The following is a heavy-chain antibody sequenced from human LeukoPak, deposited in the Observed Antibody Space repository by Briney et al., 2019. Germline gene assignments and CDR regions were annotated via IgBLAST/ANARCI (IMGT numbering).Heavy chain of an antibody. V-gene: IGHV3-23*01. D-gene: IGHD6-19*01. CDR1: GFTFSSYA. J-gene: IGHJ4*02. CDR3: AKNSARLAYFDW. CDR2: ISGSGSCI. Sequence: GGSLRLSCAASGFTFSSYAMSWVRQAPGKGLEWVSSISGSGSCIFYADSVKGRFTISRDNSKNTLYLQMNSLRAEDTAVYYCAKNSARLAYFDWWHERTLVTVS.